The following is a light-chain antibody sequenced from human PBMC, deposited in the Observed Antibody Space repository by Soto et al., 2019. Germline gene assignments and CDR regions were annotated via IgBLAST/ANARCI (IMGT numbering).Light chain of an antibody. CDR1: QSVSNNY. CDR3: QLYGTSPP. CDR2: GAS. V-gene: IGKV3-20*01. J-gene: IGKJ5*01. Sequence: IVMTQSPGTLSLSPGERATLSCRASQSVSNNYLAWYRQKPGQAPKLLIYGASNRATGIPDRFSGSGSGTDFTLTISRLEPEDFAVYYCQLYGTSPPFGQGTRLEIK.